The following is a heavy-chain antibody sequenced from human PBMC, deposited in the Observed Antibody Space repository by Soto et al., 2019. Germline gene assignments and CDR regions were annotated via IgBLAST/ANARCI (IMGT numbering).Heavy chain of an antibody. CDR2: ISPDGGEI. V-gene: IGHV3-7*01. J-gene: IGHJ4*02. CDR3: AKGPR. Sequence: LVESGGGLVQPGGSLRLSCAASGFTFSNIWMSWVRRSPEKGPEWVASISPDGGEIYYVDSVKGRFTISRDNTRNSLYLQINSLRAEDMAVYYCAKGPRWGQGTLVTVSS. CDR1: GFTFSNIW.